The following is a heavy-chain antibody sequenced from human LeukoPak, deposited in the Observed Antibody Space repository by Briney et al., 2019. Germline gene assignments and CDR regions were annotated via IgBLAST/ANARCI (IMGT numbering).Heavy chain of an antibody. CDR1: GYTFTGYY. J-gene: IGHJ3*02. V-gene: IGHV1-2*02. CDR3: ARDRGIAAAGDAYYDSTSDGHDAFDI. Sequence: ASVKVSCKASGYTFTGYYMHWVRQAPGQGLEWVGWINPNSGGTNYAQKFQGRVTMTSDTSSSTAYMELRRLRSDDTALYYCARDRGIAAAGDAYYDSTSDGHDAFDIWGQGTMVTVSS. D-gene: IGHD6-13*01. CDR2: INPNSGGT.